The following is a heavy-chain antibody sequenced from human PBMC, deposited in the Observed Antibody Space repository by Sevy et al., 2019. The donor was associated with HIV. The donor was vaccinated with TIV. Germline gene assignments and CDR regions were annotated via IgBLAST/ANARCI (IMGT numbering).Heavy chain of an antibody. CDR3: ARRVIVGALDAFDI. CDR1: GYTFTSYA. CDR2: INTNTGNP. J-gene: IGHJ3*02. Sequence: ASVKVSCKASGYTFTSYAMNWVRQAPGQGLEWMGWINTNTGNPTYAQGFTGRFVFSLDTAVSTAYLQISSLKAEDTAVYYCARRVIVGALDAFDIWGQGTMVTVSS. D-gene: IGHD1-26*01. V-gene: IGHV7-4-1*02.